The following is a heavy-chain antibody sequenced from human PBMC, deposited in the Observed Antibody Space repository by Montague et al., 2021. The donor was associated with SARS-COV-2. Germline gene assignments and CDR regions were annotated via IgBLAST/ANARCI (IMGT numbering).Heavy chain of an antibody. CDR3: AKEQYSSSWSDFDY. Sequence: SLRLSCAASGFTFSTYPMHWVRQAPGKGLEWLVVISYDGSKKDYADSVXGRFTISRDNSENMLYLQMNSLRAADTAVYYCAKEQYSSSWSDFDYWGQGTVVAVSS. CDR1: GFTFSTYP. CDR2: ISYDGSKK. V-gene: IGHV3-30*04. J-gene: IGHJ4*02. D-gene: IGHD6-13*01.